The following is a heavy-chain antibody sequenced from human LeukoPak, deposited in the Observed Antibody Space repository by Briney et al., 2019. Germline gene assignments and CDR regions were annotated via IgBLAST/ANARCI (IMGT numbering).Heavy chain of an antibody. D-gene: IGHD2-21*01. CDR1: GYTFTNYD. CDR3: AKAYCGGDCYPYFDS. J-gene: IGHJ4*02. CDR2: TNPNTGNT. V-gene: IGHV1-8*01. Sequence: ASVKVSCMASGYTFTNYDIRWVRQATGQGLEWLGWTNPNTGNTGYPQKFQGRVTITTSTSTNTVYMELSGLTSEDTAIYYCAKAYCGGDCYPYFDSWGQGTPVTVSS.